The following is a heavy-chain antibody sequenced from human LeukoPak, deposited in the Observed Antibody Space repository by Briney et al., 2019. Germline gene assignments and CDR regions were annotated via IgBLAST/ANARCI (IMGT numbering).Heavy chain of an antibody. CDR2: IYYSGST. D-gene: IGHD3-10*01. Sequence: SETLSLTCTVSGGSIRGYFWSWIRQPPGKGLEWIGHIYYSGSTTYTPSLQGRVTRSLDTSKNHFSLKLSSLTAADTAVYYCARHYDSGSYPLDFWGQGTLVTVSS. CDR1: GGSIRGYF. V-gene: IGHV4-59*08. CDR3: ARHYDSGSYPLDF. J-gene: IGHJ4*02.